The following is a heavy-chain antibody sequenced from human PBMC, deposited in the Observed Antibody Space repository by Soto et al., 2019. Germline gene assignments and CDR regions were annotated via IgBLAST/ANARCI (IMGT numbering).Heavy chain of an antibody. Sequence: SETLSLTCAVSGYSIGSGYYWAWIRQSPGKGLEWIGSIYHAGSVYYNPSLNGRVALSMDTSKNHFSLKLTSVTAADTAVYYCARNFDYYGMDVRGQGTTVTVSS. CDR1: GYSIGSGYY. V-gene: IGHV4-38-2*01. CDR3: ARNFDYYGMDV. CDR2: IYHAGSV. J-gene: IGHJ6*02.